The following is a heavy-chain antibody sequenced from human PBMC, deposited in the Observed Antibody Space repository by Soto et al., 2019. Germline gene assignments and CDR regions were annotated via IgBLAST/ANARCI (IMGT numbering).Heavy chain of an antibody. D-gene: IGHD6-6*01. CDR2: ISYDGSNK. J-gene: IGHJ4*02. CDR1: GFTFSNYA. CDR3: ARERSRSSSPYFDY. Sequence: QVQLVESGGGVVQPGRSLRLSCAASGFTFSNYAMHWVRQAPGKGLEWVAVISYDGSNKYYADSVKGRFTISRDNSKNTGYLQMNSLRAEDTAVYYCARERSRSSSPYFDYWGQGTLVTVSS. V-gene: IGHV3-30-3*01.